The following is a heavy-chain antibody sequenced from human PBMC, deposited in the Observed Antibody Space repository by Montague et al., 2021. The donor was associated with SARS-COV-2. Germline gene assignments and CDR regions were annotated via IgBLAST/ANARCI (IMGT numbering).Heavy chain of an antibody. V-gene: IGHV3-23*01. CDR3: AKWAQSTTTKYYYFDL. CDR2: ISGSAQHT. J-gene: IGHJ2*01. D-gene: IGHD5/OR15-5a*01. Sequence: SLRLSCAASGFPFSSYAISWVRQAPGKGLEWVSGISGSAQHTYYADSVKGRFTISRNNSKNTLSLQMSSLRAEDTAIYYCAKWAQSTTTKYYYFDLWGPGALVNVSA. CDR1: GFPFSSYA.